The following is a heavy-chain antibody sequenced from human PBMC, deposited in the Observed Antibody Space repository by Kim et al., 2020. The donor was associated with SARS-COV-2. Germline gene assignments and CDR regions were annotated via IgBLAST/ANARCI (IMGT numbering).Heavy chain of an antibody. J-gene: IGHJ4*02. Sequence: SETLSLTCIVSGGSISSESYYWSWIRQPPGKGLEWIGYIYYSGSTYYNPSLKSRVTISVDTSENQFSLKLSSVTAADTAVYYCARVWKKVRFPNYFDYWGQGTLVASPQ. CDR2: IYYSGST. CDR3: ARVWKKVRFPNYFDY. V-gene: IGHV4-30-4*01. CDR1: GGSISSESYY. D-gene: IGHD4-17*01.